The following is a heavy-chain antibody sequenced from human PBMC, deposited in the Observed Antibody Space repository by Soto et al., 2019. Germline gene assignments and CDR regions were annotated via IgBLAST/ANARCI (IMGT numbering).Heavy chain of an antibody. CDR3: GRGVNYDSEGVDAFDI. CDR1: NSAVISGDYF. V-gene: IGHV4-30-4*01. J-gene: IGHJ3*02. CDR2: FSYSRTT. D-gene: IGHD3-22*01. Sequence: PSGSVSQTDSVSNSAVISGDYFRNWIRQSLGKGLEWIGNFSYSRTTNYNPSLKSRVNIGADTPNHQFSLILSSLPAAATAVYYCGRGVNYDSEGVDAFDICGQGTVVTVSS.